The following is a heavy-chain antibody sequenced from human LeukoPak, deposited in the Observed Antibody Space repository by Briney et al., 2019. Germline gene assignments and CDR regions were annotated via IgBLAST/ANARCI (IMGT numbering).Heavy chain of an antibody. CDR2: IYTSGST. CDR1: GNSISSGDNY. D-gene: IGHD3-16*02. CDR3: ARDDVWGTYRAFDY. V-gene: IGHV4-61*02. J-gene: IGHJ4*02. Sequence: SETLSLTCTVSGNSISSGDNYWRWIRQPAGKGLEWIGRIYTSGSTNYNPSLKSRVTISGDTSKNQFSLRLSSVTAADTAVYYCARDDVWGTYRAFDYWGQGTLVTVSS.